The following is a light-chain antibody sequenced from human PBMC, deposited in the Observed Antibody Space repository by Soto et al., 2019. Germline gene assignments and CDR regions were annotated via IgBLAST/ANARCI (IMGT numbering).Light chain of an antibody. J-gene: IGKJ5*01. CDR3: QQFNSYPTT. V-gene: IGKV1-13*02. Sequence: AILLTPSPASLSTSKGDRVTITCRASQGISSALAWYQQKPGKAPKLLIYDASSLESGVPSRFSGSGSGTDFTLTISSLQPEDFATYYCQQFNSYPTTFGQGTRLEIK. CDR2: DAS. CDR1: QGISSA.